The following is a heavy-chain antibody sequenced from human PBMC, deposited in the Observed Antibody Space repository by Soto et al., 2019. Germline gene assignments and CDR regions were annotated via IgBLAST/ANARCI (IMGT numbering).Heavy chain of an antibody. Sequence: GGSLRLSCAAAGFDFEDYAMHWVRQVPGKGLEWVSLTNSDGADSYYVDSVKGRFTISRDNAKTTLYLQMDRLRPEDTALYFCAKSLYYYDSSPLDHWGQGTLVTVSS. V-gene: IGHV3-43D*04. CDR1: GFDFEDYA. D-gene: IGHD3-22*01. J-gene: IGHJ4*02. CDR3: AKSLYYYDSSPLDH. CDR2: TNSDGADS.